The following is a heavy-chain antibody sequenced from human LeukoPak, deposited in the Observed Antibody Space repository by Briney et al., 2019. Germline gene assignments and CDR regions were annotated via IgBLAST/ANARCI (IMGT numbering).Heavy chain of an antibody. D-gene: IGHD4-17*01. Sequence: PSETLSLSCTVSGGSISTSSYYWGWIRQPPGQGLEWIGTIYYSGTTYYNPSLESRVTISEDTCRSRFFLMRSSETTAETAIYFCSRHGTVDFAYYMDVGSEGSTVIVS. CDR1: GGSISTSSYY. CDR2: IYYSGTT. V-gene: IGHV4-39*02. J-gene: IGHJ6*03. CDR3: SRHGTVDFAYYMDV.